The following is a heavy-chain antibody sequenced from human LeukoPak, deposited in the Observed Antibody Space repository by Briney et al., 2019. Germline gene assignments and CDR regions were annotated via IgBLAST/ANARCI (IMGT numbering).Heavy chain of an antibody. V-gene: IGHV3-7*01. CDR1: GFIFSSYW. J-gene: IGHJ4*02. Sequence: GGSLRLSCAASGFIFSSYWMSWVRQAPGKGLEWVANIKQDGSQKYYVDSVRGRFTISRDNAKNSLYLQMNSLRAEDTAVYYCARDDARWEVPFDYWGQGSLVTVSS. D-gene: IGHD1-26*01. CDR3: ARDDARWEVPFDY. CDR2: IKQDGSQK.